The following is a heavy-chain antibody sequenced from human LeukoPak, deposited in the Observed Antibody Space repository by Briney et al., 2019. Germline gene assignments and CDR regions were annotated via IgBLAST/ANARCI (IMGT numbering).Heavy chain of an antibody. D-gene: IGHD3-16*01. Sequence: PSETLSLTCTVSGGSISNYYRSWIRQPPGKGLEWVGYVYYSGSTNYNPSLKSRVTISVDTSKKQFSLKLSSVTAADTAVFYCARAWGSSSFYTGVMDVWGQGTTVTVPS. V-gene: IGHV4-59*01. J-gene: IGHJ6*02. CDR2: VYYSGST. CDR3: ARAWGSSSFYTGVMDV. CDR1: GGSISNYY.